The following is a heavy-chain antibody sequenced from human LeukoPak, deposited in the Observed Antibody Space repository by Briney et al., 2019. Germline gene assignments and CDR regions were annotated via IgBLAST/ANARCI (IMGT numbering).Heavy chain of an antibody. D-gene: IGHD5/OR15-5a*01. J-gene: IGHJ4*02. V-gene: IGHV3-23*01. CDR3: AKDLHLWQCPDY. CDR1: GFTFSSYA. Sequence: PGRSLRLSCAASGFTFSSYAMSWVRQAPGKGLEWVSAISGSGGSTYYADSVKGRFTISRDNSKNTLYLQMNSLRAEDTAVYYCAKDLHLWQCPDYWGQGTLVTVSS. CDR2: ISGSGGST.